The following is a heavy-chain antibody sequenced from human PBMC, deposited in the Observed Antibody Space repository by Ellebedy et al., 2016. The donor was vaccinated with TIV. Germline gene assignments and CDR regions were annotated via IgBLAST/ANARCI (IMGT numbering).Heavy chain of an antibody. Sequence: GESLKISCEGFGFSLIDYTMNWVRQAPGKGLEWVSYISGINGPIHYADSVKGRFTISRDNAKNLLYLQMNSLRADDTAVYYCASRLGIGPWGQGTLVTVSS. CDR1: GFSLIDYT. CDR3: ASRLGIGP. V-gene: IGHV3-48*01. J-gene: IGHJ5*02. CDR2: ISGINGPI. D-gene: IGHD3-16*01.